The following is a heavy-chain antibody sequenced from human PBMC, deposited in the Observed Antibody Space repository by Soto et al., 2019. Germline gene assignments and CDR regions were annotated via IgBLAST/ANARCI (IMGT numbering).Heavy chain of an antibody. Sequence: PGGSLRLSYYVSGFTLSSYCMNWGRQAPDKGLEWVSTIGIGGDTYYADSVKGRFTISRDNSKNTLFLQMNSLRAEDTALYFCEKDGTTAGIPYYGMDVWGQGTTVTVSS. V-gene: IGHV3-23*01. J-gene: IGHJ6*02. CDR1: GFTLSSYC. CDR2: IGIGGDT. CDR3: EKDGTTAGIPYYGMDV. D-gene: IGHD2-2*02.